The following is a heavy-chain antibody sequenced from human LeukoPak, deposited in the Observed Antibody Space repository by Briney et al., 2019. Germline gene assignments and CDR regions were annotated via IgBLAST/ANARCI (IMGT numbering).Heavy chain of an antibody. Sequence: PSETLSLTCTVSGGSISSYYWSWIRQPAGKGLEWIGRIYTSGSTNYNPSLKSRVTISVDTSKNQFSLKLSSVTAADTAVYYCARGGYDYVWGSYRPPDYWGQGTLVTVSS. D-gene: IGHD3-16*02. CDR2: IYTSGST. CDR3: ARGGYDYVWGSYRPPDY. V-gene: IGHV4-4*07. CDR1: GGSISSYY. J-gene: IGHJ4*02.